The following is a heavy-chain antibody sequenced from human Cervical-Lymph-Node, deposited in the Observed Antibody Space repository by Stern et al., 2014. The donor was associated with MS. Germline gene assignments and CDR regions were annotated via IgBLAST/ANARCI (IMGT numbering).Heavy chain of an antibody. CDR1: GYSFTTYW. CDR3: ARLRRGCFDY. V-gene: IGHV5-51*01. D-gene: IGHD6-25*01. Sequence: EVQLVESGPEIKKPGESLKISCKGSGYSFTTYWIGWVRQIPGKGLEWMGSISPDDSDTRYSPSFQGQVTISADKSISTAYLQWSSLKASDTAIYYCARLRRGCFDYWGQGTLVSVSS. J-gene: IGHJ4*02. CDR2: ISPDDSDT.